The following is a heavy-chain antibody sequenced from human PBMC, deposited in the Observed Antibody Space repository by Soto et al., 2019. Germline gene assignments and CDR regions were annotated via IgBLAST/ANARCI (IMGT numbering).Heavy chain of an antibody. D-gene: IGHD2-2*01. CDR3: AGGYCSSTSCPMYYYYMDV. V-gene: IGHV3-66*01. J-gene: IGHJ6*03. CDR1: GFTVSSNY. CDR2: IYSGGST. Sequence: GGSLRLSCAASGFTVSSNYMSWVRQAPGKGLEWVSVIYSGGSTYYADSVKGRFTISRDNSKNTLYLQMNSLRAEDTAVYYCAGGYCSSTSCPMYYYYMDVWGKGTTVTVS.